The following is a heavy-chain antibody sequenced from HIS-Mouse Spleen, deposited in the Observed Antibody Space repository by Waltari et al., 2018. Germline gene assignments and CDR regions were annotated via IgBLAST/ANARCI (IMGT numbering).Heavy chain of an antibody. D-gene: IGHD6-13*01. CDR1: GGSISSSSYY. V-gene: IGHV4-39*07. CDR3: AREIPYSSSWYDWYFDL. J-gene: IGHJ2*01. CDR2: IYYSGST. Sequence: QLQLQESGPGLVKPSETLSLTCTVSGGSISSSSYYWGWIRQPPGKGLGWSGVIYYSGSTYYNPSLKSRVTISVDTSKNQFSLKLSSVTAADTAVYYCAREIPYSSSWYDWYFDLWGRGTLVTVSS.